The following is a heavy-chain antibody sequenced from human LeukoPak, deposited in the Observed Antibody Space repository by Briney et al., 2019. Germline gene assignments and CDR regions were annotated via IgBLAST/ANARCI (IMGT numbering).Heavy chain of an antibody. D-gene: IGHD2-2*02. CDR2: INPSGGST. Sequence: ASVKVSCKASGYTFTSYYMHWVRQAPGQGLEWMGIINPSGGSTSYAQKFQGRVTMTRDMSTSTVYMELSSLRSEDTAVYYCARGVAEDIVVVPAARPRGWFDPWGQGTLVTVSS. CDR1: GYTFTSYY. CDR3: ARGVAEDIVVVPAARPRGWFDP. J-gene: IGHJ5*02. V-gene: IGHV1-46*01.